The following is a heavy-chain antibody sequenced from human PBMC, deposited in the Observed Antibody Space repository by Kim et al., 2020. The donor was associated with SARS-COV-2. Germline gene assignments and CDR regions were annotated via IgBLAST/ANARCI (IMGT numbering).Heavy chain of an antibody. CDR3: ARLDSSGWGDY. CDR1: GGSISSSSYY. J-gene: IGHJ4*02. V-gene: IGHV4-39*01. CDR2: IYYSGST. D-gene: IGHD3-22*01. Sequence: SETLSLTCTVSGGSISSSSYYWGWIRQPPGKGLEWIGSIYYSGSTYYNPSLKSRVTISVDTSKNQFSLKLSSVTAADTAVYYCARLDSSGWGDYWGQGTL.